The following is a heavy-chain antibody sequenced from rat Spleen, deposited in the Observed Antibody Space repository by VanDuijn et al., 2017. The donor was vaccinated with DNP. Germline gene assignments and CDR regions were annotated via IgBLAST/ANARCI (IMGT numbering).Heavy chain of an antibody. CDR3: TKDSGYAMDA. J-gene: IGHJ4*01. Sequence: EVQVVESGGGLVQPKGSLKLSCAASGFDFNTYAMSWVRQAPGKGLDWVASISIKTHNYATLYADSVKERFTISRDDSQSMVYLQMNNLKTEDTALYYCTKDSGYAMDAWGQGTSVTVSS. V-gene: IGHV10-4*01. CDR2: ISIKTHNYAT. D-gene: IGHD4-3*01. CDR1: GFDFNTYA.